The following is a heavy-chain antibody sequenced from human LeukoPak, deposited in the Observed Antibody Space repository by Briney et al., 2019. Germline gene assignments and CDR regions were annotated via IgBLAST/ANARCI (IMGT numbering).Heavy chain of an antibody. V-gene: IGHV3-7*01. CDR1: GFTFSSYW. D-gene: IGHD3-10*01. Sequence: PGGSLTLSCAASGFTFSSYWMSWVRQAPGKGLEWVANIKQDGSEKYYVDSVKGRFTISRDNTKNSLYLQMNSLSAEDTAVYYCARGYYDSGIDAFDVWGQGTMVTVSS. CDR3: ARGYYDSGIDAFDV. J-gene: IGHJ3*01. CDR2: IKQDGSEK.